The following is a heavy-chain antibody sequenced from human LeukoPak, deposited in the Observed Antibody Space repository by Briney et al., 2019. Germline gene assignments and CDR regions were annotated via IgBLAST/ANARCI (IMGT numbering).Heavy chain of an antibody. V-gene: IGHV4-30-2*01. CDR1: GGSISSGGYS. Sequence: SETLSLTCAVSGGSISSGGYSWSWIRQPPGKGLEWVGYIPHGGSTYYKPSLKSRVTISVDRSKNQFSLELASVTAADTAVYYCARYSSTWPYWYFDLWGRGTLVTVSS. CDR2: IPHGGST. CDR3: ARYSSTWPYWYFDL. J-gene: IGHJ2*01. D-gene: IGHD6-13*01.